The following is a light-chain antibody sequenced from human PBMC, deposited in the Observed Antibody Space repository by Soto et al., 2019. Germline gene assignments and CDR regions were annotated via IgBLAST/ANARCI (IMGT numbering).Light chain of an antibody. CDR1: QSVSSSY. Sequence: EIVLTQSPGTLSLSPGERATLSCRASQSVSSSYLAWYQQKPGQAPRLLIYGASSRATGIPDRFSGSGSGTDFTLTISSLELEDFAVYYGQQYGSSPYTFGQGTKLEIK. CDR2: GAS. J-gene: IGKJ2*01. V-gene: IGKV3-20*01. CDR3: QQYGSSPYT.